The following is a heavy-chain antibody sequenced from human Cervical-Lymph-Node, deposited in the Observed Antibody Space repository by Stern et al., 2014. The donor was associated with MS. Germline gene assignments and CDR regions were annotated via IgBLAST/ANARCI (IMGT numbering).Heavy chain of an antibody. CDR3: ARDGRGNNWFDP. CDR1: GGSISSGGYY. Sequence: QLQLQESGPGLVKPSQTLSLTCTVSGGSISSGGYYWSWIRQHPGKGLEWIGYIYYSGSTYYNPSLKSRVTISVDTSKNQFSLKLSSVTAADTAVYYCARDGRGNNWFDPWGQGTLVTVSS. CDR2: IYYSGST. V-gene: IGHV4-31*03. J-gene: IGHJ5*02. D-gene: IGHD3/OR15-3a*01.